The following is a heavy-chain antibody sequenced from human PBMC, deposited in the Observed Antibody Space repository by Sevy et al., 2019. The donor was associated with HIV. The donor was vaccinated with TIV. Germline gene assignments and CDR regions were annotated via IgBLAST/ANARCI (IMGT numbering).Heavy chain of an antibody. V-gene: IGHV3-53*01. CDR2: IYSGGST. CDR1: GFTVSSNY. J-gene: IGHJ6*02. D-gene: IGHD2-15*01. Sequence: GGSLRLSCAASGFTVSSNYMSWVRQAPGKGLEWVSVIYSGGSTYYADSVKGRFTISRANSKNTLYLQMNSLRAEDTAVYYCARVNCSGGSCYYYYGMDVWGQGTTVTVSS. CDR3: ARVNCSGGSCYYYYGMDV.